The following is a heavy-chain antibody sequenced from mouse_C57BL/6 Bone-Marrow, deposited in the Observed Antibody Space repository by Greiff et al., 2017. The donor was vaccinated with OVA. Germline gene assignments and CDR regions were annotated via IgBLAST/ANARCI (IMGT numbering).Heavy chain of an antibody. CDR2: IHPNSGST. D-gene: IGHD2-3*01. J-gene: IGHJ2*01. CDR1: GYTFTSYW. CDR3: ARQGWLLLDN. V-gene: IGHV1-64*01. Sequence: QVQLQQPGAELVKPGASVKLSCKASGYTFTSYWMHWVKQRPGQGLEWIGMIHPNSGSTNYNEKFKSKAILTVDKSSSTAYMQLISLTSEDSAVYYCARQGWLLLDNWGQGTTLTVSS.